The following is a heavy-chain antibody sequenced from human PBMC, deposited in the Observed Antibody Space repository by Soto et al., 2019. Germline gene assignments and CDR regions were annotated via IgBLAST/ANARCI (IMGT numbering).Heavy chain of an antibody. D-gene: IGHD3-10*01. V-gene: IGHV1-69*01. CDR2: IIPIFGTA. J-gene: IGHJ4*02. Sequence: QVQLVQSGAEVKKPGSSVKVSCKASGGTFSSYAISWVRQAPGXGLEWMGGIIPIFGTANYAQKFQGRVTITADESTXTXYMELXSLRSXDXXXXXXXXPYGSGSYAFDYWGQGTLVTVSS. CDR3: XXPYGSGSYAFDY. CDR1: GGTFSSYA.